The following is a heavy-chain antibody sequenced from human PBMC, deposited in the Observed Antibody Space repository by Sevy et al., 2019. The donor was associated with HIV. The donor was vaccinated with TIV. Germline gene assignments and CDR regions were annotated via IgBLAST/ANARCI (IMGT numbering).Heavy chain of an antibody. D-gene: IGHD1-26*01. J-gene: IGHJ4*02. CDR2: IYYSGST. V-gene: IGHV4-31*03. Sequence: SETLSLTCTVSGGSISSGYYYWSWIRQHPGKGLEWIGYIYYSGSTYYNPSLKSRVTISVDTSKNQFSLKLSSVTPADTAVYYCARDIGFSGKYYGFWGQGILVTVSS. CDR3: ARDIGFSGKYYGF. CDR1: GGSISSGYYY.